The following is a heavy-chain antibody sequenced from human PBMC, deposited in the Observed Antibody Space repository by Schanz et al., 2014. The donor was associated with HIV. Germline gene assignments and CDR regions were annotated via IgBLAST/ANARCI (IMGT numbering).Heavy chain of an antibody. CDR2: IIPISGTA. D-gene: IGHD3-10*01. CDR1: GGTFINYA. Sequence: QVQLVQSGAEVKMPGSSVKVFCRASGGTFINYAFSWVRQAPGQGLEWMGGIIPISGTANYAQKFQGRVTMTADKSTSAAYMELSSLRSEDTAVYYCVRGVIYYDSGSYYNYFDYWGQGTLDTVSS. J-gene: IGHJ4*02. CDR3: VRGVIYYDSGSYYNYFDY. V-gene: IGHV1-69*06.